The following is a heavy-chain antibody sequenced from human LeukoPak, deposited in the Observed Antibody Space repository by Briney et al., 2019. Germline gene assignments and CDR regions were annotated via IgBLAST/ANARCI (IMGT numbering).Heavy chain of an antibody. Sequence: PSETLSLNCTVSGGSVSSGSYYWSWIRQPPGKGLEWIGYIYYSGSTNYNPSLKSRVTTSVDTSKNQFSLKLSSVTAADTAVYYCARELRERHYYYYGMDVWGQGTTVTVSS. CDR2: IYYSGST. CDR1: GGSVSSGSYY. J-gene: IGHJ6*02. CDR3: ARELRERHYYYYGMDV. V-gene: IGHV4-61*01. D-gene: IGHD1-1*01.